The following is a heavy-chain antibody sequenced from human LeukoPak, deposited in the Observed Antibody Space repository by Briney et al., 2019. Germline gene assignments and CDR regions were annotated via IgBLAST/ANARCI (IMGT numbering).Heavy chain of an antibody. CDR3: ARGLGYHDRDAFDI. Sequence: ASVKVSCKASGGTFSSYAISWVRQAPGQGLEWMGIINPSGGSTSYAQKFQGRVTMTRDMSMSTVYMELSSLRSEDTAVYYCARGLGYHDRDAFDIWGQGTMVTVSS. CDR2: INPSGGST. V-gene: IGHV1-46*01. CDR1: GGTFSSYA. J-gene: IGHJ3*02. D-gene: IGHD5-12*01.